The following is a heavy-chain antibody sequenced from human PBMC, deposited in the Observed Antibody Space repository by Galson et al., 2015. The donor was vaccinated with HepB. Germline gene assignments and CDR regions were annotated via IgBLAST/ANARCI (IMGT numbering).Heavy chain of an antibody. CDR2: FDPEDGET. D-gene: IGHD3-9*01. CDR1: GYTLTELS. Sequence: SVKVSCKVSGYTLTELSMHWVRQAPGKGLEWMGGFDPEDGETIYAQKFQGRVTMTEDTSTDTAYMELSSLRSEDTAVYYCATNYDILTGYYLTNDAFDIWGQGTMVTVSS. J-gene: IGHJ3*02. CDR3: ATNYDILTGYYLTNDAFDI. V-gene: IGHV1-24*01.